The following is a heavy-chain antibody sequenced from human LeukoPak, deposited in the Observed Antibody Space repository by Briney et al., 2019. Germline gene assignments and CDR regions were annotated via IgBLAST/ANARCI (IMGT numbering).Heavy chain of an antibody. V-gene: IGHV3-74*01. CDR3: ARGRVGATGLIDY. CDR2: INSDGSST. J-gene: IGHJ4*02. D-gene: IGHD1-26*01. CDR1: GFTFSSYW. Sequence: GGSLRLSCAASGFTFSSYWMHWVRQAPGKGLVWVSRINSDGSSTSYADSVKGRFTIPRDNAKNTLYLQMNSLRAEDTAVYYCARGRVGATGLIDYWGQGTLVTVSS.